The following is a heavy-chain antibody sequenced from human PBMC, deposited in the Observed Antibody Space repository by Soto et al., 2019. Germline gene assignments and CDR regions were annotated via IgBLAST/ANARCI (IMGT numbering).Heavy chain of an antibody. Sequence: GGSLRLSCATSGLIVSNNYMNWVRQAPGRGLQWVSVIYSGGSTYYADSVKGRFTVSRDSSKNTVFLQMNSLRAEDTAVYYCARESRFLEWLSLNWFDPWGQGTLVTVS. CDR3: ARESRFLEWLSLNWFDP. V-gene: IGHV3-66*01. D-gene: IGHD3-3*01. CDR1: GLIVSNNY. J-gene: IGHJ5*02. CDR2: IYSGGST.